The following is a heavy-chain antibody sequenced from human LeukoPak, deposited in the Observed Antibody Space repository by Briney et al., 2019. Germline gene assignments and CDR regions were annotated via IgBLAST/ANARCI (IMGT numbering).Heavy chain of an antibody. Sequence: GGSLRLSCAASGFSVSNSYMYWVRQAPGKGLEWVSFFYKGDSTYYAESVRGRFTISRDNSKNTLYLLVNSLIPEDTAVYYCAREAVSSPSYFDSWGQGTLVTVSS. V-gene: IGHV3-53*01. CDR1: GFSVSNSY. CDR2: FYKGDST. D-gene: IGHD6-19*01. J-gene: IGHJ4*02. CDR3: AREAVSSPSYFDS.